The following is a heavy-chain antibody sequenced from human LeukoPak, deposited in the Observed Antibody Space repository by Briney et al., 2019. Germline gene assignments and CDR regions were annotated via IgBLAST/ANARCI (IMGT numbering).Heavy chain of an antibody. CDR2: ISYDGSNK. Sequence: GGSLRLSCAASGFTFSSYSMHWVRQAPGKGLEWVAVISYDGSNKYYADSLKGRFTISRDNSKNTLYLQMNSLRAENTAVYYCARDAQKRQQSATRLDYWGQGTLVTVSS. CDR3: ARDAQKRQQSATRLDY. D-gene: IGHD6-13*01. CDR1: GFTFSSYS. V-gene: IGHV3-30-3*01. J-gene: IGHJ4*02.